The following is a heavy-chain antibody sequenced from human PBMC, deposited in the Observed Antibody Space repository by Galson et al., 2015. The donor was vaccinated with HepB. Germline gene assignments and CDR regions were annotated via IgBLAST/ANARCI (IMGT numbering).Heavy chain of an antibody. D-gene: IGHD3-10*01. CDR1: GFTFSSYS. CDR3: TKDDRGIRFFLDD. CDR2: ISGDSGTTT. V-gene: IGHV3-23*01. J-gene: IGHJ4*02. Sequence: SLRLSCAASGFTFSSYSMSWVRQAPGKGPEWVSVISGDSGTTTFSAASVKGRFTFSRDNSKNTVYLKKHSLSAEDTAMYYCTKDDRGIRFFLDDWGQGTLVTVSP.